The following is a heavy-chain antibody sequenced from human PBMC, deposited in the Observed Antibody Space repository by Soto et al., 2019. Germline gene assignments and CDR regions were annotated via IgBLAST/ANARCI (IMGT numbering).Heavy chain of an antibody. CDR3: ARLGYSYGYYFDY. J-gene: IGHJ4*02. V-gene: IGHV4-39*01. CDR1: GGSISSDSYY. Sequence: SETLSLTCTVSGGSISSDSYYWGWIRQSPEKGLEWIASISYSGSTYYNPTLKSRLIISVDTSKSQFSLKLSSVTAADTAVYYCARLGYSYGYYFDYWXQGTLVTVSS. CDR2: ISYSGST. D-gene: IGHD5-18*01.